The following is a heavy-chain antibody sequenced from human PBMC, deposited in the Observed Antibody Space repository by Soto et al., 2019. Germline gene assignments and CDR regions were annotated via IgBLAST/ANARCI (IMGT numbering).Heavy chain of an antibody. V-gene: IGHV1-2*04. J-gene: IGHJ5*02. Sequence: ASVKVSCKASGYTFTGYYMHWVRQAPGQGLEWMGWINPNSGGTNYAQKFQGWVTMTRDTSISTAYMELSRLRSDDTVVYYCARGGYFFCCGGSCHSGFAPWARGTLVPVSS. CDR2: INPNSGGT. D-gene: IGHD2-15*01. CDR3: ARGGYFFCCGGSCHSGFAP. CDR1: GYTFTGYY.